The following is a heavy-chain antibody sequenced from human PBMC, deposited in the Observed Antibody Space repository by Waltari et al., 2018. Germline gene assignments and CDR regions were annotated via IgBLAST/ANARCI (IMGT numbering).Heavy chain of an antibody. D-gene: IGHD6-19*01. CDR1: GLTIRGYW. V-gene: IGHV3-74*01. J-gene: IGHJ4*02. CDR2: INSDESST. Sequence: AASGLTIRGYWMHWVRQAPGKGPGWISRINSDESSTNYADSVRGRFTISRDNAKNTLYLQMDSLRVEDTAVYYCVRYSSGSFDWGQGTLVTVSS. CDR3: VRYSSGSFD.